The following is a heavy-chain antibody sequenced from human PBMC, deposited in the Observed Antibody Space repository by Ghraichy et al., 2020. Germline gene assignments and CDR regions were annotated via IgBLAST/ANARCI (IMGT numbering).Heavy chain of an antibody. Sequence: GALNISCAASGFTFSNYALTWVRQAPGKGLEWVSAISGSGDGTHYADSVKGRFTISRDNSKNTLYLQMNSLRADDTALYYCAKDKNYLDVFDIWGQGTMVTVSS. J-gene: IGHJ3*02. CDR2: ISGSGDGT. D-gene: IGHD1-7*01. CDR1: GFTFSNYA. CDR3: AKDKNYLDVFDI. V-gene: IGHV3-23*01.